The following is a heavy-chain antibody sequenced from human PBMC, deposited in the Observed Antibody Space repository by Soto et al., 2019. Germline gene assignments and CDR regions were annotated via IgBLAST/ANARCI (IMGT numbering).Heavy chain of an antibody. CDR3: ARREYSSIQLWFRFDY. CDR2: ISAYNGNT. V-gene: IGHV1-18*01. D-gene: IGHD5-18*01. Sequence: ASVKVSCKASGYTFTSYAMHWVRQAPGQRLEWMGWISAYNGNTNYAQKLQGRVTMTTDTSTSTAYMELRSLRSDDTAVYYCARREYSSIQLWFRFDYWGQGTLVTVSS. J-gene: IGHJ4*02. CDR1: GYTFTSYA.